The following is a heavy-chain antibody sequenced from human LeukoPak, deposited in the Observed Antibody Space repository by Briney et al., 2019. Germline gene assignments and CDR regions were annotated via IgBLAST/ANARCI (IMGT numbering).Heavy chain of an antibody. V-gene: IGHV4-61*05. Sequence: SETLSLTCTVSGGSISSSSYYWGWIRQPPGKGLEWIGYIYYSGSTNYNPSLKSRVTISVDTSKNQFSLKLSSVTAADTAVYYCARRTMAVGDAFDIWGQGTMVTVSS. CDR3: ARRTMAVGDAFDI. CDR2: IYYSGST. CDR1: GGSISSSSYY. J-gene: IGHJ3*02. D-gene: IGHD1-26*01.